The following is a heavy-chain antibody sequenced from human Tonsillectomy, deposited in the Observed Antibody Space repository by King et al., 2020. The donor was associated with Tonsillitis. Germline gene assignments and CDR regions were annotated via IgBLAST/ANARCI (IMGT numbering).Heavy chain of an antibody. V-gene: IGHV1-2*02. CDR1: GYTFTGYY. D-gene: IGHD6-25*01. CDR3: ARGGNSGDY. Sequence: QLVQSGAEVKKPGASVKVSCKASGYTFTGYYIHWVRQAPGQGLEWMGWINPNSDGRNYAQKVQGRVTMTKDTSISTAYMELSSLRSDDTAVYYCARGGNSGDYWGQGTLVTVSS. CDR2: INPNSDGR. J-gene: IGHJ4*02.